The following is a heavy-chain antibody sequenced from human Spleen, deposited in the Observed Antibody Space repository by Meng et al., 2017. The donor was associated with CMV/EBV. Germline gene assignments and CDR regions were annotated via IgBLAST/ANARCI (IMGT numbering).Heavy chain of an antibody. V-gene: IGHV1-46*01. CDR3: ARGDGHWAY. Sequence: ASVKVSCKASGGTFSNYAFNWVRQAPGQGLEWMGVINPSGGSTSYAQKFQDRVTMTRDTSTTTIYMELSSLRSEDTAIYYCARGDGHWAYWGQGTLVTVSS. D-gene: IGHD2-8*01. J-gene: IGHJ4*02. CDR1: GGTFSNYA. CDR2: INPSGGST.